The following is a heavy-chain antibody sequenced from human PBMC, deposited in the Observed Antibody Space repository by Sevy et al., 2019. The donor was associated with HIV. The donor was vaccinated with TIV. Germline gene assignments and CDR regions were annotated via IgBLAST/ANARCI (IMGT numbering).Heavy chain of an antibody. CDR1: GFTFSSYA. Sequence: LRLSCAASGFTFSSYAMSWVRQAPGKGLEWVSAISGSGGSTYYADSVKGRFTISRDNSKNTLYLQMNSLRAEDTAVYYCAKDLSGAVAGTFDYWGQGTLVTVSS. CDR2: ISGSGGST. V-gene: IGHV3-23*01. D-gene: IGHD6-19*01. J-gene: IGHJ4*02. CDR3: AKDLSGAVAGTFDY.